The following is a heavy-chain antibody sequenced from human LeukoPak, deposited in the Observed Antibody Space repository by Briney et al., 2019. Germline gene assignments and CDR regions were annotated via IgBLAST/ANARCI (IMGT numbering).Heavy chain of an antibody. CDR2: ISGSGGST. Sequence: GGSLRLSCAASGFTFSSYAMSWVRQAPGKGLEWVSAISGSGGSTYYADSVKGQFTISRDNSKNTLYLQMNSLRAEDTAVYYCAKDLNRHRFSDWLRVDPWGQGTLVTVSS. CDR3: AKDLNRHRFSDWLRVDP. V-gene: IGHV3-23*01. D-gene: IGHD1-14*01. J-gene: IGHJ5*02. CDR1: GFTFSSYA.